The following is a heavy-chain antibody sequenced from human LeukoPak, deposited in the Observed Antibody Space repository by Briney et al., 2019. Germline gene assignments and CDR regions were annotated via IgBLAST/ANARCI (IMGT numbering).Heavy chain of an antibody. D-gene: IGHD5-18*01. V-gene: IGHV3-74*01. J-gene: IGHJ3*02. CDR2: MSDDGTVT. CDR1: GLPFSRSW. CDR3: ARARSSYGYGDAFDI. Sequence: GGSLRLSCEVSGLPFSRSWMHWVRQLPGRGLMWVSSMSDDGTVTTYADSVKGRFTISRDNSKNTLYLQMNSLRAEDTAVYYCARARSSYGYGDAFDIWGQGTMVTVSS.